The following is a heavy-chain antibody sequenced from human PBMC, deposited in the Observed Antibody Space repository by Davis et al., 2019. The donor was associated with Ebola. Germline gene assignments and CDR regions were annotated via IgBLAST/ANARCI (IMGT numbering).Heavy chain of an antibody. J-gene: IGHJ6*02. CDR3: SRRRDGNTWYNYYGVDV. CDR1: GNSFSSHW. CDR2: IFTGDSDT. Sequence: GESLKISCQDSGNSFSSHWIGWVRQMPGKGLEWMGIIFTGDSDTRYSPSFQGQVTISVDKSISTAYLQWSSLKASDTAMYFCSRRRDGNTWYNYYGVDVWGQGTTVTVSS. V-gene: IGHV5-51*01. D-gene: IGHD5-24*01.